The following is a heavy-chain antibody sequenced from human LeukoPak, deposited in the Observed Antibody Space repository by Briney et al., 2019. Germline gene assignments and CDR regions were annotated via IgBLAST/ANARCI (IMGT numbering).Heavy chain of an antibody. J-gene: IGHJ5*02. Sequence: GGSLRLSCAASGFTFSSYGMHWLRQAPGTGLEWVAVIWYDGSNKDYTDSVRGRFTISRDNSENTLYLQMNSLRVEDTAVYYCAREHTIAATGTHWFDPWGQGTLVTVSS. CDR3: AREHTIAATGTHWFDP. CDR1: GFTFSSYG. V-gene: IGHV3-33*01. D-gene: IGHD6-13*01. CDR2: IWYDGSNK.